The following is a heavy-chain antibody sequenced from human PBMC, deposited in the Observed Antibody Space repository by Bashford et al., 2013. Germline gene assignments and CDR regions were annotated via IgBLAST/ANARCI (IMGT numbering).Heavy chain of an antibody. CDR2: IKQEGSDK. J-gene: IGHJ6*02. CDR3: AKVDDIWTGFYHYGIDV. D-gene: IGHD3-9*01. V-gene: IGHV3-7*01. Sequence: VRQAPGKGLEWVANIKQEGSDKYYVDSVKGRFTIYRDNAKYTVFLHLNLLRLEDTAVYYCAKVDDIWTGFYHYGIDVWGQGTTVTVSS.